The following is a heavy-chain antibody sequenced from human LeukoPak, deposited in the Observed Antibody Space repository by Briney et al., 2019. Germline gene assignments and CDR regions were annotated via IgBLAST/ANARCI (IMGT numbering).Heavy chain of an antibody. CDR1: GYIFSDYY. CDR2: INPKSGAA. Sequence: ASVKVSCKASGYIFSDYYMHWVRQAPRQGLEWPGWINPKSGAADYAQQFRGRVTMTRDTSINTDYMEMKRVTSDDTAVYYCARGAEAETSPLDFWGQGTLVIVS. V-gene: IGHV1-2*02. CDR3: ARGAEAETSPLDF. J-gene: IGHJ4*02. D-gene: IGHD6-13*01.